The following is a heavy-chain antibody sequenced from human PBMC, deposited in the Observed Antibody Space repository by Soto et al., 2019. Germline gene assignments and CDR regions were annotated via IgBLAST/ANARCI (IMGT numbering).Heavy chain of an antibody. CDR1: GFTFTRYS. CDR3: ARESEDLTSNFDY. CDR2: ISSTTNYI. Sequence: GGSLRLSCAASGFTFTRYSMNWVRQAPGKGLEWVSSISSTTNYIYYADSMKGRFTVSRDNAKNSVYLEMNSLSAEDTAVYYCARESEDLTSNFDYWGQGTLVTDSS. J-gene: IGHJ4*02. V-gene: IGHV3-21*01.